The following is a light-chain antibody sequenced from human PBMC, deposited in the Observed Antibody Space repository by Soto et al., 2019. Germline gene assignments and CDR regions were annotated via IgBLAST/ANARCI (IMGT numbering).Light chain of an antibody. CDR1: SGHSSYA. V-gene: IGLV4-69*01. CDR3: LTWGTGVI. CDR2: LKSDGSH. Sequence: QPVLTQSPSASASLGASVKLTCNLSSGHSSYAIAWHQQQPEKGPRYLMKLKSDGSHNKGDGIPDRFSGSSSGAERYLTISSLQSEDEADYYCLTWGTGVIFGGGTKLTVL. J-gene: IGLJ2*01.